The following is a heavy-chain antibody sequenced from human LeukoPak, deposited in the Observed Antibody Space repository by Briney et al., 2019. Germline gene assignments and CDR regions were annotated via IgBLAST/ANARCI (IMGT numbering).Heavy chain of an antibody. CDR2: VSPYNGNT. V-gene: IGHV1-18*01. D-gene: IGHD3-10*01. CDR1: GYTFTDYD. Sequence: ASVKVSCKPSGYTFTDYDITWVRQAPGQGLEWMGRVSPYNGNTYYSQRLHDRVTITKDTSTGTDYMDLRNLRTDDTAMYYCARNGRVRRVVKDLFEYWGQGTLVTVSS. CDR3: ARNGRVRRVVKDLFEY. J-gene: IGHJ4*02.